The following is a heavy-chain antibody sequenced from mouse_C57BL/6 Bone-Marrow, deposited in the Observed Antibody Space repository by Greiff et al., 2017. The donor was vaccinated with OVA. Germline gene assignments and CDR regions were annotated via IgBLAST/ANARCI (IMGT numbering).Heavy chain of an antibody. J-gene: IGHJ2*01. CDR1: GFNIKDDY. CDR2: IDPENGDT. Sequence: VQLQQSGAELVRPGASVKLSCTASGFNIKDDYMHWVKQRPEQGLEWIGWIDPENGDTAYASKFQGKATITADTPSNTAYLQLSSLTSEDTAVYYCTSYGNFDYWGPGTTLTVSS. V-gene: IGHV14-4*01. CDR3: TSYGNFDY. D-gene: IGHD2-1*01.